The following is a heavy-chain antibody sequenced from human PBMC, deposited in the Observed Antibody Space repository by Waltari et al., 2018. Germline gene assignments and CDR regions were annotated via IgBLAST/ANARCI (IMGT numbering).Heavy chain of an antibody. J-gene: IGHJ4*02. CDR1: GYSISSSYY. CDR3: ARDQSSGQNFDY. CDR2: IYHSGST. D-gene: IGHD6-19*01. Sequence: QVQLQESGPGLVKPSETLSLTCAVSGYSISSSYYWGWIRQPPGKGLEWIGSIYHSGSTYYNPSLKSRVTISVDTSKNQFSLKLSSVTAADTAVYYCARDQSSGQNFDYWGQGTLVTVSS. V-gene: IGHV4-38-2*02.